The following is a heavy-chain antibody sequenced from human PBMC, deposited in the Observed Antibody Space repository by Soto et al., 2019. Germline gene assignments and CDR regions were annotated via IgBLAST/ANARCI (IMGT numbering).Heavy chain of an antibody. Sequence: EVQLVESGGGLVQPGGSLRLSCAASGFTFSSYEMNWVRQAPGKGLEWVSYISSSGSTIYYADSVKGRFTISRDNAKNSVYLQMNSLRAEDTAVYYCARDGGGGWPAHFDYWGQGTLVTVSS. V-gene: IGHV3-48*03. CDR3: ARDGGGGWPAHFDY. CDR1: GFTFSSYE. J-gene: IGHJ4*02. D-gene: IGHD6-19*01. CDR2: ISSSGSTI.